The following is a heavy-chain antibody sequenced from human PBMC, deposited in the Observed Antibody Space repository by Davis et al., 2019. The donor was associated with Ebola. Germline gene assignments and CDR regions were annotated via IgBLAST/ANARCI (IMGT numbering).Heavy chain of an antibody. D-gene: IGHD3-22*01. CDR2: IWYDGSNK. Sequence: PGGSLRLSCAASGFTFSSYGMHWVRQAPGKGLEWVAVIWYDGSNKYYADSVKGRFTISRDNSKNTLYLQMNSLRAEDTAVYYCAKDNYDSSGYYYAGIDYWGQGTLVTVSS. CDR3: AKDNYDSSGYYYAGIDY. V-gene: IGHV3-30*02. J-gene: IGHJ4*02. CDR1: GFTFSSYG.